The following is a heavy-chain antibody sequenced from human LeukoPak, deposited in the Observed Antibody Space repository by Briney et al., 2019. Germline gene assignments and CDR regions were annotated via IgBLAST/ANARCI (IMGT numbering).Heavy chain of an antibody. CDR3: AKDRYSSGWPQGY. Sequence: GGSLRLSCAASGFTFSSYAMSWVRQAPGKGLEWVSVISGSGGSTYYADSVKGRFTISRDNSKNTLYLQMNSLRAEDTAVYYCAKDRYSSGWPQGYWGQGTLVTVSS. V-gene: IGHV3-23*01. CDR1: GFTFSSYA. J-gene: IGHJ4*02. D-gene: IGHD6-19*01. CDR2: ISGSGGST.